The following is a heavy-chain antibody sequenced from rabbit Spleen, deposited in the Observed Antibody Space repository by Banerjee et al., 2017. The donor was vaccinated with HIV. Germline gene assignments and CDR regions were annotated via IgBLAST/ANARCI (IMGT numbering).Heavy chain of an antibody. D-gene: IGHD2-1*01. CDR1: GISFSNNYV. Sequence: QEQLEESGGDLVKPEGSLTLTCTASGISFSNNYVMCWVRQAPGKGLEWIACIYTGNTWYASWAKGRFTISKTSSTTVTLQMTSLTAADTAAYFCARYVDRAFDLWGQGTLVTVS. CDR2: IYTGNT. J-gene: IGHJ3*01. V-gene: IGHV1S45*01. CDR3: ARYVDRAFDL.